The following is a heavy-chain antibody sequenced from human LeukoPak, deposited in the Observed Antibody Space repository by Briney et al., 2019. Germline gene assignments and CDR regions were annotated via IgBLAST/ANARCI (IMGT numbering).Heavy chain of an antibody. V-gene: IGHV4-39*01. CDR1: GGSISSSSHY. Sequence: PSETLSLTCTVSGGSISSSSHYWGWIRQPSGKGLEWIGSIYYSGSTYYNPSLKSRVTISVDTSKNQFSLKLSSVTAADTAVYYCARHDYRHYRWFDPWGQGTLVTVSS. CDR3: ARHDYRHYRWFDP. D-gene: IGHD4-11*01. J-gene: IGHJ5*02. CDR2: IYYSGST.